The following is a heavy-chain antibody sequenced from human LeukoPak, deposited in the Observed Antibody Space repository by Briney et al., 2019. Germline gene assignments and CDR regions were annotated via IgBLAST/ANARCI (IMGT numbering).Heavy chain of an antibody. J-gene: IGHJ5*02. CDR2: IYYSGST. Sequence: SETLSLTCTVSGGSISSYYWSWIRQPPGKGLEWIGYIYYSGSTNYNPSLKSRVTISVDTSKNQFSLKLSSVTAADTAVYYCARHAAIADTNWFDPWGQGTLVTVSS. CDR1: GGSISSYY. CDR3: ARHAAIADTNWFDP. D-gene: IGHD6-13*01. V-gene: IGHV4-59*08.